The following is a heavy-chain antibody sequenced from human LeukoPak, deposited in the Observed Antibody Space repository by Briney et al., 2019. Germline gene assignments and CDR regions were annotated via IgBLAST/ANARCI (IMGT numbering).Heavy chain of an antibody. CDR3: ARGRVRGVIITPLDY. CDR1: GGTFSSYA. D-gene: IGHD3-10*01. Sequence: SVKVSCKASGGTFSSYAISWVRQAPGQGLEWMGRIIPIFGTANYAQKFQGRVTITTDESTSTAYMELSSLRSEDTAVYYCARGRVRGVIITPLDYWAREPWSPSPQ. V-gene: IGHV1-69*05. CDR2: IIPIFGTA. J-gene: IGHJ4*02.